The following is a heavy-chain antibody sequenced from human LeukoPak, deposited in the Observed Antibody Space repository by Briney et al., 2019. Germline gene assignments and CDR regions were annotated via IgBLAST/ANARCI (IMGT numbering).Heavy chain of an antibody. CDR2: IYSGDTT. CDR1: GFTVSSNF. Sequence: AGGSLRLSCAASGFTVSSNFMNWVRQAPGKGLEWVSVIYSGDTTHYADSVKGRFTISRDNFKNTVHLQMNSLRAEDTAVYYCVRDLMGAGGTTAYFHHWGQGTLVTVSS. CDR3: VRDLMGAGGTTAYFHH. D-gene: IGHD1-1*01. V-gene: IGHV3-66*02. J-gene: IGHJ1*01.